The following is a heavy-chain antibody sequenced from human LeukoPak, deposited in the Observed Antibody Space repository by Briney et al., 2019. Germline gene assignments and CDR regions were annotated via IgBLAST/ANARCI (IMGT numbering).Heavy chain of an antibody. V-gene: IGHV4-38-2*01. J-gene: IGHJ4*02. CDR3: ARCGSGNYFDY. CDR1: GYSISSGYY. Sequence: SETLSITCAVSGYSISSGYYWGWIRQPPGKGLEWIGSIYHSGSTYYNSSLKSRVTISVDTSKNQFSLKLSSVTAAGTAVYFCARCGSGNYFDYWGQGTLVTVSS. D-gene: IGHD3-10*01. CDR2: IYHSGST.